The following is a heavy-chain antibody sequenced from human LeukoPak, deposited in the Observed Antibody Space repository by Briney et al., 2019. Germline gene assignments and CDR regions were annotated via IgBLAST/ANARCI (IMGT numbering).Heavy chain of an antibody. D-gene: IGHD4-11*01. CDR1: GGTFSSYA. Sequence: GASVKVSCKASGGTFSSYAISWVRQAPGQGLEWMGGIIPIFGTANYAQKFQGRVTITTDESTSTAYMELSSLRSEDTAVYYCARTQSNYAYYYYMDVWGKGTTVTVSS. CDR2: IIPIFGTA. CDR3: ARTQSNYAYYYYMDV. V-gene: IGHV1-69*05. J-gene: IGHJ6*03.